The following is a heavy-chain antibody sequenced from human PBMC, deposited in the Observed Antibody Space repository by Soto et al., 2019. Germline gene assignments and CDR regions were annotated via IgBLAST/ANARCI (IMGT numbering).Heavy chain of an antibody. Sequence: QVQLVQSGPDLKRPGASMKVSCKASGYTFTSYGISWVRQAPGQGLEWMAWISPLKGRTQYSQKAQGRVTLSTDTSSNTAYKAMTTLRVDDTAVYYCAMDYGDRPEYFKHWGQGTLVTVS. V-gene: IGHV1-18*04. CDR3: AMDYGDRPEYFKH. CDR2: ISPLKGRT. D-gene: IGHD4-17*01. CDR1: GYTFTSYG. J-gene: IGHJ1*01.